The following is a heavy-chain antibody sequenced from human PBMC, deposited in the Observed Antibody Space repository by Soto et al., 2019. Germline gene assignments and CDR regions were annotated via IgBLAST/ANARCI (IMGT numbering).Heavy chain of an antibody. D-gene: IGHD3-22*01. V-gene: IGHV4-34*01. CDR3: ARGIAMKVAARDDAPDKYFFDY. J-gene: IGHJ4*02. Sequence: PSETLSLTCAVYGGSFSGYYWSWIRQTPGKGLEWIGEINHSGSTNQNPSLKSRVTILVDTSKNQFSLKLRSVTAEDTAVYYCARGIAMKVAARDDAPDKYFFDYCRLGPRLTVSS. CDR2: INHSGST. CDR1: GGSFSGYY.